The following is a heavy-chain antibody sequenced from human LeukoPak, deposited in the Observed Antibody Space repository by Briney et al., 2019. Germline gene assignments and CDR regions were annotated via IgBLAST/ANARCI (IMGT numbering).Heavy chain of an antibody. D-gene: IGHD3-22*01. Sequence: GGSLRLSCAGSGFTFSDYYIDWVRQAPGKGLEWVANIKEDGSKKNYVDSVKGRLTISRDNARNSLYLQMNSLRAEDTAVYYCATPLDYYDSSGYHQGGDWGQGTLVTVSS. CDR1: GFTFSDYY. J-gene: IGHJ4*02. CDR2: IKEDGSKK. CDR3: ATPLDYYDSSGYHQGGD. V-gene: IGHV3-7*03.